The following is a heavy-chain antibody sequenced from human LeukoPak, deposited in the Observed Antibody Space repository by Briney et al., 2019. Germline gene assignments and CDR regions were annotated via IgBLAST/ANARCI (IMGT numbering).Heavy chain of an antibody. CDR3: ARAWWSGVIAIDY. J-gene: IGHJ4*02. Sequence: PSETLSLTCAVSGGSISSSNWWSWVRQPPGKGLEWIGEIYHSGSTNYNPSLKSRVTISVDKSKNQFSLKLSSVTAADTAVYYCARAWWSGVIAIDYWGQGTLVTVSS. CDR1: GGSISSSNW. V-gene: IGHV4-4*02. CDR2: IYHSGST. D-gene: IGHD2-15*01.